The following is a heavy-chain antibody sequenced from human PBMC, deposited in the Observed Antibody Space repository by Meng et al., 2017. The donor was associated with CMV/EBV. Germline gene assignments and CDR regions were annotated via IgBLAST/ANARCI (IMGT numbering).Heavy chain of an antibody. CDR2: IYYSGST. V-gene: IGHV4-59*01. J-gene: IGHJ6*02. CDR3: ARDHYSSWYYYDGMDV. Sequence: SETLSLTCTVSGGSISSYYWSWIRQPPGKGLEWIGYIYYSGSTNYNPSLKSRVTISVDTSKNQFSLKLSSVTAADTAVYYCARDHYSSWYYYDGMDVWGQGTTVTVSS. CDR1: GGSISSYY. D-gene: IGHD6-6*01.